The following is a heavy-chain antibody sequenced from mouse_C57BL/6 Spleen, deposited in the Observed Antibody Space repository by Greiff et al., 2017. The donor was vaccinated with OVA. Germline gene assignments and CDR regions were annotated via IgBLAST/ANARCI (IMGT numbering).Heavy chain of an antibody. D-gene: IGHD6-1*01. CDR1: GYTFTSYW. V-gene: IGHV1-74*01. CDR3: AMSAFDD. CDR2: IHPSDSDT. Sequence: VQLQQPGAELVKPGASVKVSCKASGYTFTSYWMHWVKQRPGQGLELIGRIHPSDSDTNYNQKFKGKATLTVDKSSSTAYMQLSSLASEDSAVYYCAMSAFDDWGQGTTLTVSS. J-gene: IGHJ2*01.